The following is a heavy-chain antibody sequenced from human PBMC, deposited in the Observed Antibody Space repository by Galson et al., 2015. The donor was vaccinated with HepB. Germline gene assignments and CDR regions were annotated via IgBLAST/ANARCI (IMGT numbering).Heavy chain of an antibody. D-gene: IGHD6-19*01. Sequence: SLRLSCAASGFTFSSYGMHWVRQAPGKGLEWVAVISYDGSNKYYADSVKGRFTISRDNSKNTLYLQMNSLRAEGTAVYYCAKDQGGVMQWLARDDAFDIWGQGTMVTVSS. CDR3: AKDQGGVMQWLARDDAFDI. CDR2: ISYDGSNK. J-gene: IGHJ3*02. V-gene: IGHV3-30*18. CDR1: GFTFSSYG.